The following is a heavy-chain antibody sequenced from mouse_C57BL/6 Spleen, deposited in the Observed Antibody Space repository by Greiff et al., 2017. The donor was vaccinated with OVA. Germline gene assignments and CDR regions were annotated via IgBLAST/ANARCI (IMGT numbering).Heavy chain of an antibody. CDR3: ARDGYGYDWAMDY. J-gene: IGHJ4*01. CDR2: INYDGSST. D-gene: IGHD2-2*01. CDR1: GFTFSDYY. V-gene: IGHV5-16*01. Sequence: EVMLVESEGGLVQPGSSMKLSCTASGFTFSDYYMAWVRQVPEKGLEWVANINYDGSSTYYLDSLKSRFIISRDNAKNILYLQMSSLKSEDTATYYCARDGYGYDWAMDYWGQGTSVTVSS.